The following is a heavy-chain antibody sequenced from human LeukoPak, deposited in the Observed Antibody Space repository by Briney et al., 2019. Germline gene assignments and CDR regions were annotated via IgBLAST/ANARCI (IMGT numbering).Heavy chain of an antibody. CDR1: GDSITGYY. D-gene: IGHD6-19*01. J-gene: IGHJ4*02. CDR2: IYYTGNT. Sequence: PSETLSLTCTVSGDSITGYYWGWIRQPPGKGLEWIGNIYYTGNTYYNASLKSRVTISVDTSKNQFSLKLSSVTAADTAVYYCARILGYSSGWYGNYFDYWGQGTLVTVSS. V-gene: IGHV4-38-2*02. CDR3: ARILGYSSGWYGNYFDY.